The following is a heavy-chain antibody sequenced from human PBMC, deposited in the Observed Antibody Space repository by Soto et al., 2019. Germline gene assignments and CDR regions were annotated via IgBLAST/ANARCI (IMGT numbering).Heavy chain of an antibody. CDR1: GYTFTSYY. J-gene: IGHJ6*03. CDR3: ARERSPTARTHYYYYYMDV. CDR2: INPSGGST. V-gene: IGHV1-46*03. Sequence: ASVKVSCKSSGYTFTSYYMHCVRQAPGQGLEWMGIINPSGGSTSYAQKFQGRVTMTRATSTSTVYMELSSLRSEDTAVYYCARERSPTARTHYYYYYMDVWGKGTTVTVSS. D-gene: IGHD3-16*01.